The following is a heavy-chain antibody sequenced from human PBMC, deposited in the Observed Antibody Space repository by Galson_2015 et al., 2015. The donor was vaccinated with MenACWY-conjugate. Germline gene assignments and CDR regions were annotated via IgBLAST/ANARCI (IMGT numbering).Heavy chain of an antibody. CDR3: ATYGHDYYYYYYMDV. CDR1: GYTLTSYG. D-gene: IGHD3-10*01. CDR2: INSDGSST. V-gene: IGHV3-74*01. J-gene: IGHJ6*03. Sequence: SCKASGYTLTSYGISWVRQAPGQGLEWVSRINSDGSSTSYADSVKGRFTISRDNAKNTLYLQMNSLRAEDTAVYYCATYGHDYYYYYYMDVWGKGTTVTVSS.